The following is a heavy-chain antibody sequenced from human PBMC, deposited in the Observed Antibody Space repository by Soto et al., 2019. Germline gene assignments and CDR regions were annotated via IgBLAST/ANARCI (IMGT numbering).Heavy chain of an antibody. CDR3: VHRIRTTSGWGMDV. CDR1: GFSLSTDEVG. Sequence: SGPTLVNPTQTLTLTCTFSGFSLSTDEVGVGWIRQPPGKALEWLAVIYWNDNEYYSPSLKSRLSITKDTSKKQVVLTMTHMDPVDTATYYCVHRIRTTSGWGMDVWGEGTTVPVPS. CDR2: IYWNDNE. J-gene: IGHJ6*02. V-gene: IGHV2-5*01. D-gene: IGHD1-1*01.